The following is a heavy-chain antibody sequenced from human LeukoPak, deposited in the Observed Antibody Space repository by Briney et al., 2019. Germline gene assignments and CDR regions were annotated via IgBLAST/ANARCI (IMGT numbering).Heavy chain of an antibody. D-gene: IGHD1-26*01. Sequence: ASVKVSCKASGYTLTGYYMHWVRQAPGQGLEWMGWINSNSGGTNSAQKFQGRVTMTRDTSISTAYMELSRLRSDDTAVYYCARHPYSGSYHFDYWGQGTLVTVSS. V-gene: IGHV1-2*02. J-gene: IGHJ4*02. CDR2: INSNSGGT. CDR3: ARHPYSGSYHFDY. CDR1: GYTLTGYY.